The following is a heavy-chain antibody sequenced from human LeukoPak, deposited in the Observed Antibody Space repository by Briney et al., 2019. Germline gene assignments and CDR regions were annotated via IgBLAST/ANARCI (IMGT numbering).Heavy chain of an antibody. CDR2: IYYSGYT. V-gene: IGHV4-59*01. D-gene: IGHD3-22*01. Sequence: PSETLSLTCTVPGGCISSYYWSWIRQPPGKGLEWIGCIYYSGYTNYKSSLKSRVTISVDTSKNQFSLKLSSVTAADTAVYYCARRYYDRSGYYLFDYWGQGTLVTVSS. J-gene: IGHJ4*02. CDR1: GGCISSYY. CDR3: ARRYYDRSGYYLFDY.